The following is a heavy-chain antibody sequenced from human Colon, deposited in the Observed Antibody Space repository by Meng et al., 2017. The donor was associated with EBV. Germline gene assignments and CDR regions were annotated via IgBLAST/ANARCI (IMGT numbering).Heavy chain of an antibody. Sequence: QVQLQESGPGLVKPSGTLSLTCTVSGDSISSDIWWSWVRQPPGKGLEWIGEVYHRGDTNYNPSLKSRVDISVDKSKNQLSLMLSSVTAADTAVYYCARRPTGIDYWGQGTLVTVSS. D-gene: IGHD2-8*02. J-gene: IGHJ4*02. CDR3: ARRPTGIDY. CDR1: GDSISSDIW. V-gene: IGHV4-4*02. CDR2: VYHRGDT.